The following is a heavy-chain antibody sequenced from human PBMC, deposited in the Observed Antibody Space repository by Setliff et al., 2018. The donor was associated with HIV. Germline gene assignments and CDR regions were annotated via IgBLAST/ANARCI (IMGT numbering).Heavy chain of an antibody. V-gene: IGHV1-69*13. CDR2: IIPIFGTA. J-gene: IGHJ6*03. CDR1: GGTFSSYA. Sequence: GASVKVSCKASGGTFSSYAISWVRQAPGQGLEWMGGIIPIFGTANYAQKFQGRVTITADESTSTAYMELSSLRSEDTAVYYCARETYYGSGSYLPTEYYYYYMDVWGKGTTVTVSS. D-gene: IGHD3-10*01. CDR3: ARETYYGSGSYLPTEYYYYYMDV.